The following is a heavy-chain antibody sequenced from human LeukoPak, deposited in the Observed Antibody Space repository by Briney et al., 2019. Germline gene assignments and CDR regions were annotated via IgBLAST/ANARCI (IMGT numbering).Heavy chain of an antibody. V-gene: IGHV4-34*01. J-gene: IGHJ6*03. CDR1: GGSFSGYY. D-gene: IGHD6-19*01. CDR3: ARATSGWSYYYYMDV. CDR2: INHSGST. Sequence: TSETLSLTCAVYGGSFSGYYWSWIRQPPGKGLEWIGEINHSGSTNYNPSLKSRVTISVDTSKNQFSLKLSSVIAADTAVYYCARATSGWSYYYYMDVWGTGTTVTVSS.